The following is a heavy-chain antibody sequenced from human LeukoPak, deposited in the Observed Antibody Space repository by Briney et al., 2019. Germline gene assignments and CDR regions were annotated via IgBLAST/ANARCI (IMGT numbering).Heavy chain of an antibody. CDR3: VLTVVNAFDI. CDR2: ISYGGSNK. D-gene: IGHD2-21*02. CDR1: GFTFSNA. V-gene: IGHV3-30-3*01. J-gene: IGHJ3*02. Sequence: GGSLRLSYAASGFTFSNALHWVRQAPGKGLEWVAVISYGGSNKYYADSVKGRFTISRDNSENTLYLQTNSLRAEDTAVYYCVLTVVNAFDIWGQGTLVTVSS.